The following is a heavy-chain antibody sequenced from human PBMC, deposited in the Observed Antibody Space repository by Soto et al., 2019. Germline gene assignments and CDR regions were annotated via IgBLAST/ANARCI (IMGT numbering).Heavy chain of an antibody. D-gene: IGHD3-10*01. Sequence: SETLSLTCTVSGGSISSSGYYWGWIRQPPGKGLEWIGSIYYSGSTYYNPSLKSRVTISVDTSKNQFSLKLSSVTAADTAVYYCARPEFVDEGSAAYYYMDVWGKGTTVTVSS. V-gene: IGHV4-39*01. CDR3: ARPEFVDEGSAAYYYMDV. J-gene: IGHJ6*03. CDR2: IYYSGST. CDR1: GGSISSSGYY.